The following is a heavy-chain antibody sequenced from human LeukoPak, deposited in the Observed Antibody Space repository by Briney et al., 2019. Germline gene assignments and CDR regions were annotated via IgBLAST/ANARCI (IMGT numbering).Heavy chain of an antibody. CDR3: ARASSGTFLFGPLDY. CDR1: GSSITSEYY. Sequence: SGTLSLTCSVSGSSITSEYYWGWIRQAPAKGLEWVGTIYHSGSTYYNPALRSRVTISVDTSRNHFSLKLTSVTAADTAVYFCARASSGTFLFGPLDYWGQGTLVTVSS. CDR2: IYHSGST. J-gene: IGHJ4*02. D-gene: IGHD1-26*01. V-gene: IGHV4-38-2*02.